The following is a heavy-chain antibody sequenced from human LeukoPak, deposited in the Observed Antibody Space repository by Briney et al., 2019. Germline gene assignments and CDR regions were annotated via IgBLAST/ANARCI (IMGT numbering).Heavy chain of an antibody. CDR1: GFSFNVYA. J-gene: IGHJ4*02. V-gene: IGHV3-48*04. CDR3: ARDYPPD. Sequence: GGSLRLSCAASGFSFNVYAMSWVRQSPGKGLEWVSYISSSSSTIYYADSVKGRFTISRDNAKNSLYLQMYSLSAEDTAVYYCARDYPPDWGQGTLVTVSA. CDR2: ISSSSSTI.